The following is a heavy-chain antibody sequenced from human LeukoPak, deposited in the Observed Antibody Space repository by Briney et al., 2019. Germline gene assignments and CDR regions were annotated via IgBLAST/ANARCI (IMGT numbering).Heavy chain of an antibody. Sequence: SETLSLTCTVSGGSINSSSYYWGWIHQPPGKGLEWIGSIYYSGSTYYNPSLKSRVTISVDTSKNQFSLKLNSVTAADTAVYYCASAKTSSSSWFTFDYWGQGTLVTVSS. D-gene: IGHD6-13*01. CDR3: ASAKTSSSSWFTFDY. CDR1: GGSINSSSYY. CDR2: IYYSGST. J-gene: IGHJ4*02. V-gene: IGHV4-39*01.